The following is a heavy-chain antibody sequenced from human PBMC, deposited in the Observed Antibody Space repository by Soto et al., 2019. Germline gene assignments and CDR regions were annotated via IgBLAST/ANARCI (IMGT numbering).Heavy chain of an antibody. CDR2: IKQDGSEK. CDR3: ARGGAASLYYMDV. V-gene: IGHV3-7*01. Sequence: EVQLVESGGGLVQRGGSLRLSCAASGFTISSYWMSWVRQAPGKGLEWVANIKQDGSEKYYVDSVKGRFTISRDNAKNSLYLQMNSLRAEDTAVYYCARGGAASLYYMDVWGKGTTVTVSS. J-gene: IGHJ6*03. D-gene: IGHD6-13*01. CDR1: GFTISSYW.